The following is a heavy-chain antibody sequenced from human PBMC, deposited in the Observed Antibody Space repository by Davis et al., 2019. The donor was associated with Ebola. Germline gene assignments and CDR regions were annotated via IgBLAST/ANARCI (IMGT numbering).Heavy chain of an antibody. CDR3: ARDIVDAAICGMDV. CDR1: GFTFSDDS. Sequence: GESLKISCAASGFTFSDDSMNWVRQPPGKGLEWVSSISDWSAYTNYADSVKGRFTISRDNAKNSLYLQMNSLRAEDTAVYYCARDIVDAAICGMDVWGQGTTVTVSS. CDR2: ISDWSAYT. J-gene: IGHJ6*02. D-gene: IGHD5-18*01. V-gene: IGHV3-21*01.